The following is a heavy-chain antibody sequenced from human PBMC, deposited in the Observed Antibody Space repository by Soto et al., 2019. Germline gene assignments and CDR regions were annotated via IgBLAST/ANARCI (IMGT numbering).Heavy chain of an antibody. CDR3: ARGPSEQWLAGGYYYYYGMDV. J-gene: IGHJ6*02. CDR1: GVTFSSYW. V-gene: IGHV3-74*01. D-gene: IGHD6-19*01. Sequence: PGGSMRLSCAACGVTFSSYWMHWVRQAPGKGLVWVSRINSDGSSTSYADSVKGRFTISRDNAKNTLYLQMNSLRAEDTAVYYCARGPSEQWLAGGYYYYYGMDVWGQGTTVTVSS. CDR2: INSDGSST.